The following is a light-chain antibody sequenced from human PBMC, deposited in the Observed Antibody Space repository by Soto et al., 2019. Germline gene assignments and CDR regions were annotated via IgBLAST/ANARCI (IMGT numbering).Light chain of an antibody. CDR2: GAS. CDR3: QSYNDWPFS. V-gene: IGKV3-15*01. J-gene: IGKJ2*01. Sequence: EIVMTQSPAALSVSPGERVTLSCRASESLSTYLAWYQHKPGQAPRLLIYGASTKATGIPARFSGSGSATEFTLTISSLQSEDFAVYYCQSYNDWPFSFGQGTKVEIK. CDR1: ESLSTY.